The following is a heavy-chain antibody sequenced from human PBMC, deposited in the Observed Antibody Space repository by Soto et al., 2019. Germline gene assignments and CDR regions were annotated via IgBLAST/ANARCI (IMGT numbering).Heavy chain of an antibody. V-gene: IGHV1-18*01. D-gene: IGHD3-3*01. Sequence: QGQLVQSGAEVKKPGASVKVSCKASGYTFISYVITWVRRAPGQGLEWMGWISGYNGDRNYAQNLQGRVTMTTDTSASTVYMELRSLRPDDTAVYYCARVQYFDCWRGTDYYYNHGMDVWGQGNTVTVSS. CDR2: ISGYNGDR. CDR1: GYTFISYV. CDR3: ARVQYFDCWRGTDYYYNHGMDV. J-gene: IGHJ6*02.